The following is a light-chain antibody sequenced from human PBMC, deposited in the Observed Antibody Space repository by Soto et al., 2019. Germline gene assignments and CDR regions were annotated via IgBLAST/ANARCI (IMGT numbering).Light chain of an antibody. CDR3: QQYNIWPPLYT. V-gene: IGKV3-15*01. J-gene: IGKJ2*01. Sequence: EIVLTQSPATLSASPGERATLSCRASQTVSDNLAWYQQKPGQSPRLLIYGASTRATDIPVRFSGSGSGTEFTHTISSLQSEDFAVYYCQQYNIWPPLYTFGQGTKL. CDR2: GAS. CDR1: QTVSDN.